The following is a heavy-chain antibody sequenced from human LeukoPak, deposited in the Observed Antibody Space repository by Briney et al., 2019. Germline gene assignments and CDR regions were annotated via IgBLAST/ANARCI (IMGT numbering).Heavy chain of an antibody. D-gene: IGHD4-17*01. J-gene: IGHJ5*02. Sequence: GASVKVSCKVSGYTLTELSMHWVRQAPGKGLEWMGGFDPEDGETIYAQKFQGRVTVTEDTSTDTAYMELSSLRSEDTAVYYCAIRYGDYVGNWFDPWGQGTLVTVSS. CDR1: GYTLTELS. CDR2: FDPEDGET. CDR3: AIRYGDYVGNWFDP. V-gene: IGHV1-24*01.